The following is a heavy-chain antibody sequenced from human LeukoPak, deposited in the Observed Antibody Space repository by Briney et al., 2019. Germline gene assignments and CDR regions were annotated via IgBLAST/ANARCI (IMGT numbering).Heavy chain of an antibody. J-gene: IGHJ6*02. D-gene: IGHD2-2*02. CDR2: INTNTGNP. V-gene: IGHV7-4-1*02. CDR3: ARRYCSSTSCYTGNYYYGMDV. CDR1: GYTFTTYA. Sequence: GASVTVSCTASGYTFTTYAVNWVRQAPGQGLEWMGWINTNTGNPTYAQGFTGRFVFSLDTSVSTAYLQISSLKAEDTAVYYCARRYCSSTSCYTGNYYYGMDVWGQGTTVTVSS.